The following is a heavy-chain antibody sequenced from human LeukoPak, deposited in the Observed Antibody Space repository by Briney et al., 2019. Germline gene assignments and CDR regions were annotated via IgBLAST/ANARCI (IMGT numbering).Heavy chain of an antibody. V-gene: IGHV3-23*01. CDR2: ISGGGGT. D-gene: IGHD6-19*01. CDR1: GFTFSTYA. J-gene: IGHJ4*02. CDR3: ARPSIAVAGYFDF. Sequence: GGSLRLSCAAPGFTFSTYAMSRVRQAPGKGLEWVSSISGGGGTYYADSVEGRFTISRDNSKNTLYLQMNNLRAEDTAVYYCARPSIAVAGYFDFWGQGTLVTVSS.